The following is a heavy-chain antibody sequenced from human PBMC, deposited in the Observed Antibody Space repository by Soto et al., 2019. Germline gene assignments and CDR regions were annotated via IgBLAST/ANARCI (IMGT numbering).Heavy chain of an antibody. CDR3: AKSGGEFGGVDY. D-gene: IGHD3-10*01. V-gene: IGHV3-30*18. CDR1: GFTFSSYG. Sequence: GGSLRLSCAASGFTFSSYGMHWVRQAPGKGLEWVAVISYDGSNKYYADSVKGRFTISRDNSKNTLYLQMNSLRAEDTAVYYCAKSGGEFGGVDYWGQGTLVTVSS. CDR2: ISYDGSNK. J-gene: IGHJ4*02.